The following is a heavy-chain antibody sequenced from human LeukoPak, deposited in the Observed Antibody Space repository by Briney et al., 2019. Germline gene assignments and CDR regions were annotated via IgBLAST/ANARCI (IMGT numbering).Heavy chain of an antibody. CDR1: GASFTSYY. Sequence: SETLSLTCTVSGASFTSYYWSWIRQPPGKGLEWIGFIYYSGNTNYIPSLKTRVTISLDTSGSQFSLRLTSVTAADTAVYYCARAGTAMVTLDSWGQGTLVTVSS. J-gene: IGHJ4*02. D-gene: IGHD5-18*01. CDR3: ARAGTAMVTLDS. CDR2: IYYSGNT. V-gene: IGHV4-59*01.